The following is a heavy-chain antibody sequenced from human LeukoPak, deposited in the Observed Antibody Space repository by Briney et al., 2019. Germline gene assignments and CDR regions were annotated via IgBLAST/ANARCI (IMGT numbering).Heavy chain of an antibody. D-gene: IGHD6-13*01. CDR1: GYTLTSYY. V-gene: IGHV1-46*01. J-gene: IGHJ4*02. CDR2: INPSGGST. Sequence: ASVKVSCKASGYTLTSYYMHWVRQAPGQGLEWMGIINPSGGSTSYAQKFQGRVTMTRDMSTSTVYMELSSLRSEDTAVYYCARDLYPMGEQQLVYFDYWGQGTLVAVSS. CDR3: ARDLYPMGEQQLVYFDY.